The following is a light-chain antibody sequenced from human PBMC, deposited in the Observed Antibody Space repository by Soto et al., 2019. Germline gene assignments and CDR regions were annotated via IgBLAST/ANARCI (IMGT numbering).Light chain of an antibody. CDR1: QGISSY. J-gene: IGKJ5*01. CDR3: QQLNSYRSIT. CDR2: AAS. Sequence: DIQLTQSPSFLSASVGDRVTITCRASQGISSYLAWYQQNPRKAPKLLIYAASTLQSGVPSRFSGSGSGTEFTLTISSLQPEDFATYYCQQLNSYRSITFGQGTRLLIK. V-gene: IGKV1-9*01.